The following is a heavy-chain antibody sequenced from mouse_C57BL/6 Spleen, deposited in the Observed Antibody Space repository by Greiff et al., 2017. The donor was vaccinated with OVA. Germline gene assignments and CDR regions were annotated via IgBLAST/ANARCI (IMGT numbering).Heavy chain of an antibody. Sequence: QVQLKQPGAELVKPGASVKMSCKASGYTFTSYWITWVKQRPGQGLEWIGDIYPGSGSTNYNEKFKSKATLTVDTSSSTAYMQLSSLTSEDSAVYYCARGYYGRAWFAYWGQGTLVTVSA. D-gene: IGHD1-1*01. J-gene: IGHJ3*01. CDR1: GYTFTSYW. CDR2: IYPGSGST. CDR3: ARGYYGRAWFAY. V-gene: IGHV1-55*01.